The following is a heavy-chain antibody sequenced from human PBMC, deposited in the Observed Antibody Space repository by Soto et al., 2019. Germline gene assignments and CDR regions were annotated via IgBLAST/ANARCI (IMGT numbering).Heavy chain of an antibody. CDR1: GFTFSSYA. CDR2: ISGSGGST. Sequence: VQLVESGGGVVQPGRSLRLSCAASGFTFSSYAMSWVRQAPGKGLEWVSAISGSGGSTYYADSVKGRFTISRDNSKDPLYLQMNSLRAEDTAVYYCAKDDVIGWELLDWGQGTLVSVSS. J-gene: IGHJ4*02. D-gene: IGHD1-26*01. CDR3: AKDDVIGWELLD. V-gene: IGHV3-23*04.